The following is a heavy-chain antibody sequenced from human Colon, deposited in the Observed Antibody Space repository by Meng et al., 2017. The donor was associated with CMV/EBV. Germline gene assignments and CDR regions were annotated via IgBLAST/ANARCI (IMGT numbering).Heavy chain of an antibody. V-gene: IGHV1-3*01. CDR2: INPGHVNT. Sequence: YTLTDHAIHWVRQAPGQSLEWMGWINPGHVNTKYSQKFQGRVTITRDTSASTIYMELSSLRSEDTAVYYCTRGPSSSWYGPRAYFDYWGQGTLVTVSS. CDR3: TRGPSSSWYGPRAYFDY. CDR1: YTLTDHA. J-gene: IGHJ4*02. D-gene: IGHD6-13*01.